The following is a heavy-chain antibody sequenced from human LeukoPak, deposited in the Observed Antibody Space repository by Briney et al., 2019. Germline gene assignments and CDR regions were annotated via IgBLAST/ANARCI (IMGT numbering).Heavy chain of an antibody. Sequence: GGSLRLSCAASGFTFSSYAMSWVRQAPGKGLEWVAGVSGSSGRTYYAASVKGRFTISRDNSKNTLSLEMNSLSAADTAVYYCAKDLSYSSGWYGFDYWGQGTLVTVSS. CDR3: AKDLSYSSGWYGFDY. CDR2: VSGSSGRT. V-gene: IGHV3-23*01. D-gene: IGHD6-19*01. J-gene: IGHJ4*02. CDR1: GFTFSSYA.